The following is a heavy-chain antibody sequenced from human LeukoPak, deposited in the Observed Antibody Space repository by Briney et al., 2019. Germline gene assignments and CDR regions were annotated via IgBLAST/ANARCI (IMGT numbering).Heavy chain of an antibody. Sequence: VKVSCKASGCTFTSYGISWVRQAPGQGLEWMGWISAFNGNTNYAQKLQGRVTMTTDTSTSTAYMELRSLRSDDTAVYYCARDRLTGDVFDYWGQGTLVTVSS. CDR1: GCTFTSYG. J-gene: IGHJ4*02. CDR3: ARDRLTGDVFDY. D-gene: IGHD7-27*01. V-gene: IGHV1-18*01. CDR2: ISAFNGNT.